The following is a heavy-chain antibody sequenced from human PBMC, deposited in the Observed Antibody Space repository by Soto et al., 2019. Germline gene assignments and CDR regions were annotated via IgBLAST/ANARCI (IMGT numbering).Heavy chain of an antibody. J-gene: IGHJ6*02. CDR1: GFTFSSYW. CDR3: AKDGQSGFWSGYYLDV. CDR2: ISIDGSRT. V-gene: IGHV3-74*01. Sequence: HPGGSLRLSCAASGFTFSSYWMHWVRQAPGKGLVWVSRISIDGSRTNYADSVKGRFTISRDNAKNTLYLQMNGLRAEDTAVYYCAKDGQSGFWSGYYLDVWGQGTTVTVSS. D-gene: IGHD3-3*01.